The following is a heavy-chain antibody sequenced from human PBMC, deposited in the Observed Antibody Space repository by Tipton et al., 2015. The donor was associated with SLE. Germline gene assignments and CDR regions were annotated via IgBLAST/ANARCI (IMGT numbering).Heavy chain of an antibody. V-gene: IGHV4-39*07. CDR1: NGSISSLFDY. J-gene: IGHJ4*02. CDR3: ARGYHYDYWSAHLNEEGRVSFYLDN. Sequence: GLVKPSETLSLTCTVSNGSISSLFDYWAWVRQPPGKGLEWLGSVFDGGRTSYSASLKSRVTMSVDTLKAQFSLKLTSVTAADTAMYYCARGYHYDYWSAHLNEEGRVSFYLDNWGQGALVTVSS. D-gene: IGHD3-3*01. CDR2: VFDGGRT.